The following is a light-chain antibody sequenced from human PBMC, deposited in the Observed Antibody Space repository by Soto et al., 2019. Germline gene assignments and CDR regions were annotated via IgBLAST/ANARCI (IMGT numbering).Light chain of an antibody. CDR3: CSFAGSTSHYV. J-gene: IGLJ1*01. CDR1: AVGSYNL. CDR2: EVT. Sequence: QSALTQPASVSGSPGQSITISCTGSAVGSYNLVSWYQQHPGKAPKLMIYEVTKRPSGVSNRFSGSKSGNTASLAISGLQAEDEADYYCCSFAGSTSHYVFGAGTKLTVL. V-gene: IGLV2-23*02.